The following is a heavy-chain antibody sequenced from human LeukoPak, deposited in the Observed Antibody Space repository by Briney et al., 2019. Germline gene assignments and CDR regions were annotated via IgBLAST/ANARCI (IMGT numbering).Heavy chain of an antibody. CDR2: ISYDGNTI. CDR3: ARHSGSYHGYFDY. Sequence: GGSLRLSCSASGFAFDTYAMHWFRQAPGKGLEWVAVISYDGNTIHYADSVKGRFTISRDNSKNTLYLQMNSLRAEDTAVYYCARHSGSYHGYFDYWGQGTLVTVSS. D-gene: IGHD1-26*01. CDR1: GFAFDTYA. J-gene: IGHJ4*02. V-gene: IGHV3-30*14.